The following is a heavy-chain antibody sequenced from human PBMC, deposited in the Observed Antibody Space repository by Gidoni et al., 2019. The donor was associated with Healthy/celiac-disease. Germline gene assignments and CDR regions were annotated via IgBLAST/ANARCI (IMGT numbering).Heavy chain of an antibody. CDR2: IRSKANSYAT. V-gene: IGHV3-73*01. D-gene: IGHD1-26*01. CDR1: GFTFSGSA. CDR3: TRLDGSYYDY. Sequence: EVQLVESGGGLVQPGGSLKLSGAASGFTFSGSAMHWVRQASGKGLEWVGRIRSKANSYATAYAASVKGRFTISRDDSKNTAYLQMNSLKTEDTAVYYCTRLDGSYYDYWGQGTLVTVSS. J-gene: IGHJ4*02.